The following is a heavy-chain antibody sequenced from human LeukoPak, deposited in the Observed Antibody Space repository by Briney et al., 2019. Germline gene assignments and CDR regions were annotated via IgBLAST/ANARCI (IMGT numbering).Heavy chain of an antibody. V-gene: IGHV3-30*02. J-gene: IGHJ4*02. CDR1: KFIFSKYG. Sequence: GGSLRLSCAASKFIFSKYGMHWVRQAPGKGLEWVAFIRYDGGNKYYADSVKGRFTISRDNSKNTLYLQMNSLRAEDTAVYYCAKDYCSGGSCSYFDYWGQGTLVTVSS. CDR3: AKDYCSGGSCSYFDY. CDR2: IRYDGGNK. D-gene: IGHD2-15*01.